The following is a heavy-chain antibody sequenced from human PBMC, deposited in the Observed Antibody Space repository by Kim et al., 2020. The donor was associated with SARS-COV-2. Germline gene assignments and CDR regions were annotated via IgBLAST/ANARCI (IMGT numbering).Heavy chain of an antibody. CDR3: ARDRSGGMVRGVLWGYGMDV. J-gene: IGHJ6*02. V-gene: IGHV3-53*01. CDR1: GFTVSSNY. CDR2: IYSGGST. Sequence: VGSLRLSCAASGFTVSSNYMSWVRQAPGKGLEWVSVIYSGGSTYYADSVKGRFTISRDNSKNTLYLQMNSLRAEDTAVYYCARDRSGGMVRGVLWGYGMDVWGQGTTVTVSS. D-gene: IGHD3-10*01.